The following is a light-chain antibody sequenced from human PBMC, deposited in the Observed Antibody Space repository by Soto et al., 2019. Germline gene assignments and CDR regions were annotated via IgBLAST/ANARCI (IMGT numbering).Light chain of an antibody. Sequence: QSVLTQPPSASGTPGQRVTISCSGSSSNIGSNSVNWFQQLPGAAPKVLIYYNNRRPSGVPDRFSGSKSGTSASLAISGLQSEDEADYYCAAWDDSLNGVIFGGGTQLTVL. CDR1: SSNIGSNS. V-gene: IGLV1-44*01. CDR3: AAWDDSLNGVI. CDR2: YNN. J-gene: IGLJ2*01.